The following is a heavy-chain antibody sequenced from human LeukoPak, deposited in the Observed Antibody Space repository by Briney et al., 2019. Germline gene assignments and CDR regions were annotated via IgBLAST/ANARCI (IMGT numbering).Heavy chain of an antibody. D-gene: IGHD5-12*01. J-gene: IGHJ4*02. Sequence: ASVKVSCKASGGTFSSYAISWVRQAPGQGLEWMGRIIPILGIANYAQKFQGRVTITADKSTSTAYMELSSLRSEDTAVYYCARVSDRGYAGGRFDYWGQGTLVTVSS. CDR1: GGTFSSYA. CDR3: ARVSDRGYAGGRFDY. V-gene: IGHV1-69*04. CDR2: IIPILGIA.